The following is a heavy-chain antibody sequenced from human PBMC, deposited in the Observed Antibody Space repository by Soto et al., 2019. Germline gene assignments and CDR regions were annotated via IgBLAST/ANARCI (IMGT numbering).Heavy chain of an antibody. Sequence: QVQLVESGGGVVQPGRSLRLSCAASGFTFSSYSMHWVRQAPGKGLEWVALISYDGSNEYYADSVKGRFTISRDNSKNTLSLQMNSLRAEDTAVYYCARSHSGSTSRRGWGYYYSGMDVWGQGTTVTISS. J-gene: IGHJ6*02. V-gene: IGHV3-30-3*01. CDR2: ISYDGSNE. D-gene: IGHD2-2*01. CDR1: GFTFSSYS. CDR3: ARSHSGSTSRRGWGYYYSGMDV.